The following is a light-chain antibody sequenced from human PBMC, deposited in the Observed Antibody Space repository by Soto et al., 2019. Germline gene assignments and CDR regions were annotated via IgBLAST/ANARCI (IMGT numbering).Light chain of an antibody. V-gene: IGKV1-39*01. Sequence: DIQMHQSPSSLSASVGETITITCRASQSISSSLNWFQHSPGQPPKLLLFAASNLHAGVPPRFSGSGSGTSFSLTIRSLQPEDFATYYCQQSFNLPRTFGPGTKVDI. CDR1: QSISSS. CDR2: AAS. CDR3: QQSFNLPRT. J-gene: IGKJ1*01.